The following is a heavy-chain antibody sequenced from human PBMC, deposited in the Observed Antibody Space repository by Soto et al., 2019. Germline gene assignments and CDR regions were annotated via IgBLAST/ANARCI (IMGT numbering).Heavy chain of an antibody. V-gene: IGHV3-30*03. CDR2: ISYDGSDM. Sequence: GGSLRLSCTASGFTFSTYGMHWVRQAPGKGLEWVAVISYDGSDMYYADSVKGRFTISRDNSKNMLYLQMNSLRVEDTAVYYCVRSRITMIRGVRAPYYFDNWGQGTLVTVSS. CDR1: GFTFSTYG. J-gene: IGHJ4*02. D-gene: IGHD3-10*01. CDR3: VRSRITMIRGVRAPYYFDN.